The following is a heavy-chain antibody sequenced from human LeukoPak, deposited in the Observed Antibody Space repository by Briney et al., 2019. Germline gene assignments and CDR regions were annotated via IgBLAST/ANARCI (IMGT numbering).Heavy chain of an antibody. Sequence: GASVKVSCKASGYTFTSYDINWVRQATGQGLERMGWMNPNSGNTGYAQKFQGRVTMTRNTSISTAYMELSSLRSEDTAVYYCARDWLHYSGSNYYYMDVWGKGTTVTVSS. J-gene: IGHJ6*03. V-gene: IGHV1-8*01. CDR1: GYTFTSYD. CDR3: ARDWLHYSGSNYYYMDV. D-gene: IGHD3-10*01. CDR2: MNPNSGNT.